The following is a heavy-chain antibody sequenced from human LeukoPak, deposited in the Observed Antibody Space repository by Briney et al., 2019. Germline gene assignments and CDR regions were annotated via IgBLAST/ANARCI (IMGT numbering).Heavy chain of an antibody. CDR2: IKSKIDGGTT. Sequence: GGSLRLSCAASRFTFSNAWMSWVRQAPGKGLEWVGRIKSKIDGGTTDYAAPVKGRFTISRNDSKNTLYLQMDSLKTEDTAVYYCTTDSDPYYYYNMDAWGKGTTVTVSS. D-gene: IGHD2-21*02. CDR1: RFTFSNAW. V-gene: IGHV3-15*01. J-gene: IGHJ6*03. CDR3: TTDSDPYYYYNMDA.